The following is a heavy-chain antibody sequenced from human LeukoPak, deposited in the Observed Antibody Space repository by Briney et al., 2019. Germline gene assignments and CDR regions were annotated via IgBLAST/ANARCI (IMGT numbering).Heavy chain of an antibody. CDR2: INHSGST. J-gene: IGHJ4*02. V-gene: IGHV4-34*01. D-gene: IGHD3-16*02. Sequence: PSETLSLTCAVYGGSFSGYYWSWIRQPPGKGLEWIGEINHSGSTNYNPSLKSRVTISVDTSKNQFSLKLSSVTAADTAVYYCAGSPYYDYVWGSYRPPRYWGQGTLVTVSS. CDR3: AGSPYYDYVWGSYRPPRY. CDR1: GGSFSGYY.